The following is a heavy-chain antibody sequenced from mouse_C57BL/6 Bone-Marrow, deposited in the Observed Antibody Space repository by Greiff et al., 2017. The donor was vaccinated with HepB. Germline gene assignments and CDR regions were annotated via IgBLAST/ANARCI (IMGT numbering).Heavy chain of an antibody. J-gene: IGHJ4*01. V-gene: IGHV1-52*01. D-gene: IGHD2-4*01. Sequence: VQLQQPGAELVRPGSSVKLSCKASGYTFTSYWMHWVKQRPIQGLEWIGNIDPSDSETHYNQKFKDKATLTVDKSSSTAYMQLSSLTSEDSAVYYCARDGITTDYAMDYWGQGTSVTVSS. CDR2: IDPSDSET. CDR1: GYTFTSYW. CDR3: ARDGITTDYAMDY.